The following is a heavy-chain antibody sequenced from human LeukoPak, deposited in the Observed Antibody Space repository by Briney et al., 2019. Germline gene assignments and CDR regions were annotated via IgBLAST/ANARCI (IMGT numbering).Heavy chain of an antibody. D-gene: IGHD1-26*01. J-gene: IGHJ4*02. CDR1: GYSSTNYG. Sequence: ASVKVSCKASGYSSTNYGISWVRQAPGQGLEWMGWIHIYRGNTNYAQKFQGRVTMTTDTSTSTVYMEVRGLRSDDTAMYYCARVVGGSYQFDYWGQGTLVTVSS. CDR3: ARVVGGSYQFDY. V-gene: IGHV1-18*01. CDR2: IHIYRGNT.